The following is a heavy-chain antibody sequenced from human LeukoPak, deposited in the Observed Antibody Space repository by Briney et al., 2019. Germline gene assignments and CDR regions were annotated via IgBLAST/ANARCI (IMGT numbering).Heavy chain of an antibody. CDR3: ARSSTMVRGVIWFDP. CDR1: GFTFDDYA. J-gene: IGHJ5*02. CDR2: ISWNSGSI. D-gene: IGHD3-10*01. Sequence: GGSLRLSCAASGFTFDDYAMHWVRQAPGKGLEWVSGISWNSGSIGYADSVKGRFTISRDNSKNTLYLQMNSLRAEDTAVYYCARSSTMVRGVIWFDPWAQGTLVTVPS. V-gene: IGHV3-9*01.